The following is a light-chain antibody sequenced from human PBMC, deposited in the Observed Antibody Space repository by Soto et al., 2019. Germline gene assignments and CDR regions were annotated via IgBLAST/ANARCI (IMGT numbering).Light chain of an antibody. CDR3: QQYNSYLT. Sequence: DIQMTQSPSTLSASVGDRVTITCRASQSISSWLAWYQQKPGKAPKLLIYDASSLESGVPSRFSGSGSGTEFNLTISRLQPDDFATYYCQQYNSYLTFGGGTKVEIK. J-gene: IGKJ4*01. V-gene: IGKV1-5*01. CDR1: QSISSW. CDR2: DAS.